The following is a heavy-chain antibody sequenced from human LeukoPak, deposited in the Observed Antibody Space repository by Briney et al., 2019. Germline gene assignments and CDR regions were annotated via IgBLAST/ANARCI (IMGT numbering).Heavy chain of an antibody. Sequence: ASVKVSCKASGYTFTGYYMHWVRQAPGQGLEWMGWINPNSGGTNYAQKFQGRVTMTRDTSISTAYMELSRLRSDDTAVYYCARGTRTVTTRSNWFDPWGQGTLVTVSS. CDR3: ARGTRTVTTRSNWFDP. D-gene: IGHD4-17*01. J-gene: IGHJ5*02. V-gene: IGHV1-2*02. CDR1: GYTFTGYY. CDR2: INPNSGGT.